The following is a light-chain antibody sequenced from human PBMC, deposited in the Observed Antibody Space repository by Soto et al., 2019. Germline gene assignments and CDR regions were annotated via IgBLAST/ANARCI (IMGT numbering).Light chain of an antibody. CDR2: EVR. CDR1: SSDVGGYNH. V-gene: IGLV2-14*01. CDR3: CSYTSSSIRV. J-gene: IGLJ3*02. Sequence: QSLLTHPASVSGSPGQSITISCTGTSSDVGGYNHVSWYQQHPGKAPKLIIYEVRNRPSGVSNRLSGSKSGNTASLTISGLQADDEADYYCCSYTSSSIRVFGGGTKVTVL.